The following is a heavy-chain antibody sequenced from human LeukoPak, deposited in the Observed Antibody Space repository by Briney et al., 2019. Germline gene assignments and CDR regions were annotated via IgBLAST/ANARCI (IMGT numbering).Heavy chain of an antibody. CDR3: AKDGRYSSSWRFFDY. Sequence: GGSLRLPCAASGFTLDDYAMHWVRQAPGKGLEWVSGISWNSGSIGYADSVKGRFTISRDNAKNSLYLQMNSLRAEDTALYYCAKDGRYSSSWRFFDYWGQGTLVTVSS. D-gene: IGHD6-13*01. V-gene: IGHV3-9*01. CDR2: ISWNSGSI. J-gene: IGHJ4*02. CDR1: GFTLDDYA.